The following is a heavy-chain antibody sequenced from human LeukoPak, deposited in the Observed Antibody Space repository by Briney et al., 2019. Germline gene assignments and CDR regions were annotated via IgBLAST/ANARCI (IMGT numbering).Heavy chain of an antibody. CDR3: ARDSGIVGAINAFDI. D-gene: IGHD1-26*01. J-gene: IGHJ3*02. V-gene: IGHV4-38-2*02. CDR1: GYSISSGYY. CDR2: IYHSGST. Sequence: SETLSLTCTVSGYSISSGYYWGWIRQPPGKGLEWIGSIYHSGSTYYNPSLKSRVTIPVDTSKNQFSLKLSSVTAADTAVYYCARDSGIVGAINAFDIWGQGTMVTVSS.